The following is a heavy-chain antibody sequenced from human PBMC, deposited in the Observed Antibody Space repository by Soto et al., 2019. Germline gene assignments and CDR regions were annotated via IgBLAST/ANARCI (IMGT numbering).Heavy chain of an antibody. CDR3: AKETSRFAVPAALDY. J-gene: IGHJ4*02. Sequence: QVQLVESGGGVVLPGRSLRLSCAASGFTFSSYAMHWVRQAPGKGLEWVAVISYDGSNQYYADSVKGRFTISRDNSKNTLYLQMNGLRPEDTAVYYCAKETSRFAVPAALDYWGQGTLVTVSS. CDR1: GFTFSSYA. D-gene: IGHD2-2*01. CDR2: ISYDGSNQ. V-gene: IGHV3-30*18.